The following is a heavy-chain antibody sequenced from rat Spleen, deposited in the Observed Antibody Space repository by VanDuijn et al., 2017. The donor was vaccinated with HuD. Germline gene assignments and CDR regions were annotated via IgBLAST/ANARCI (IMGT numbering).Heavy chain of an antibody. CDR3: ARRHYGYTDYFDY. D-gene: IGHD1-9*01. Sequence: EVQLVESGGGLVQPGRSLKLSCAASGFTFSDYNMAWVRQAPRKGLEWVAIITYDGSSTYYRDSVKGRFTISRDNAESTLYLQMDSLRSEDTATYYCARRHYGYTDYFDYWGQGVMVTVSS. J-gene: IGHJ2*01. CDR2: ITYDGSST. CDR1: GFTFSDYN. V-gene: IGHV5-7*01.